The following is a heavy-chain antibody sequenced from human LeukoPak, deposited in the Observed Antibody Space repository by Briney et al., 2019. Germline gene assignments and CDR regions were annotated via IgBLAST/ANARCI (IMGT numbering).Heavy chain of an antibody. CDR3: AKSRYCSSTSCYRGWFDP. J-gene: IGHJ5*02. D-gene: IGHD2-2*01. V-gene: IGHV3-23*01. CDR1: GFTFSSYA. CDR2: ISGSGGST. Sequence: PGGSLRLSCAASGFTFSSYAMSWVRQAPGKGLEWVSAISGSGGSTYYADSVTGRFTISRDNSKNTLYLQMNSLRAEDTAVYYCAKSRYCSSTSCYRGWFDPWGQGTLVTVSS.